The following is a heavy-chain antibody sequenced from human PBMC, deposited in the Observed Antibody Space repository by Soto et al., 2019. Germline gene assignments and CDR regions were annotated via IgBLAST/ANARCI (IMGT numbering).Heavy chain of an antibody. CDR2: VYNSGST. CDR3: TRRRFGVRGVTTMDV. D-gene: IGHD3-10*01. J-gene: IGHJ6*02. Sequence: PSETLSLTCTVSGGSISSNYWTWIRQPPGKGLEWIGYVYNSGSTNYNPSLKSRVTISEDTSKSQFSLKVNSMTAADTAVYYCTRRRFGVRGVTTMDVWGPGTTVTVSS. V-gene: IGHV4-59*01. CDR1: GGSISSNY.